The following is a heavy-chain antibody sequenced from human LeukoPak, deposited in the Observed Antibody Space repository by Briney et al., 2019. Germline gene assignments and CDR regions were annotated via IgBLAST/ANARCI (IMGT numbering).Heavy chain of an antibody. J-gene: IGHJ6*03. CDR3: ARVAVSTSYYYYYYMDV. CDR2: IYTSGST. V-gene: IGHV4-61*02. CDR1: GGSIGSGSYY. D-gene: IGHD2-15*01. Sequence: SETLSLTCTVSGGSIGSGSYYWSWIRQPAGNGLEWIGRIYTSGSTNYNPSLKSRVTISVDTSKNQFSLKLSSVTAADTAVYYCARVAVSTSYYYYYYMDVWGKGTTVTVPS.